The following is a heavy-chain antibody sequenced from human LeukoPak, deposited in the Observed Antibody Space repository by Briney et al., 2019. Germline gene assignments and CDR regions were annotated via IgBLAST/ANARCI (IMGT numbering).Heavy chain of an antibody. J-gene: IGHJ4*02. CDR1: GFTFSTYA. CDR3: AKGKGSSGWYD. CDR2: VSDSGSGT. D-gene: IGHD6-19*01. V-gene: IGHV3-23*01. Sequence: GSLRLSCAASGFTFSTYAMSWVRQAPGWGLEWVSAVSDSGSGTYYADSVKGRFTISRDNSKNTLYLQMTSLRAEDTALYYCAKGKGSSGWYDWGQGTLVTVSS.